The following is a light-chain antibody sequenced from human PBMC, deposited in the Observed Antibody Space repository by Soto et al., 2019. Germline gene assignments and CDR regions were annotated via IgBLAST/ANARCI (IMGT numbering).Light chain of an antibody. V-gene: IGKV4-1*01. Sequence: DIVMTQSPDSLAVSLGERATINCKSSLSVLYSSNNKNYLAWYQQKPGQPPKLLIFWASARDSGVPDRFSGSGSGTDFTLTISSLQAEDVAVYYCQQYYSTPLTFGGGTKVEIK. CDR3: QQYYSTPLT. J-gene: IGKJ4*01. CDR1: LSVLYSSNNKNY. CDR2: WAS.